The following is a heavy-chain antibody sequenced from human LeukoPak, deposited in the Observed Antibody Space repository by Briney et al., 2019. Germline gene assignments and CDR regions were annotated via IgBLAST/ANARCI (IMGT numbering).Heavy chain of an antibody. Sequence: SETLSLTCTVSGGSVSSYYWSWLRQPPGKGLEWIGYIYYSGSTNYNPSLKSRVTISVDTSKNQFSLKLSSVTAADTAVYYCARYGAYFDYWGQGTLVTVSS. V-gene: IGHV4-59*02. CDR3: ARYGAYFDY. J-gene: IGHJ4*02. D-gene: IGHD3-10*01. CDR2: IYYSGST. CDR1: GGSVSSYY.